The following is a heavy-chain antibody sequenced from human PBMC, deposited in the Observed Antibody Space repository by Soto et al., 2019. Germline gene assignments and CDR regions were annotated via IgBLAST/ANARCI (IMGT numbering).Heavy chain of an antibody. CDR3: AKDSTGGSYSDYFDY. J-gene: IGHJ4*02. D-gene: IGHD1-26*01. V-gene: IGHV3-23*01. CDR2: ISGSGGST. Sequence: EVQLLESGGGLVQPGGSLRLSCAASGFTFSSYAMSWVRQAPGNGLEWVSAISGSGGSTYYADSVKGRFTISRDNSKNTLYLQMNSLRAEDTAVYYSAKDSTGGSYSDYFDYWGQGTLVTVSS. CDR1: GFTFSSYA.